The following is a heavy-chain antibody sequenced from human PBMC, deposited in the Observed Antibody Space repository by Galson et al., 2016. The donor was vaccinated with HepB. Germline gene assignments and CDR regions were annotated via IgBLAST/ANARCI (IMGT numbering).Heavy chain of an antibody. CDR1: GFTFSSYA. Sequence: SLRLSCAASGFTFSSYAMSWVRQAPGKGLEWVSGISDSGSTSYHTDSVKGRFTISRDSSKNTLYLQMNSLRAEDTAVYYCARDIIGYCSGGSCYYYHYGMDVWGQGTTVTGSS. J-gene: IGHJ6*02. CDR3: ARDIIGYCSGGSCYYYHYGMDV. V-gene: IGHV3-23*01. D-gene: IGHD2-15*01. CDR2: ISDSGSTS.